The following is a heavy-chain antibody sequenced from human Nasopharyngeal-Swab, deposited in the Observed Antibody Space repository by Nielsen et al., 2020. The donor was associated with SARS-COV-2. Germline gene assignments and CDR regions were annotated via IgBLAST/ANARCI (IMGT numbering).Heavy chain of an antibody. CDR1: GYPFSNYA. Sequence: ESLKISCTGSGYPFSNYAISWVPPAPGQGLEWVSTVDYYGVRTHYADSVKGRFTLSRDNSKNTLYLQMNSLRTEDTAVYYCANIHYYDSSGYHPTGDFQHWGQGTLVTVSS. CDR3: ANIHYYDSSGYHPTGDFQH. CDR2: VDYYGVRT. D-gene: IGHD3-22*01. V-gene: IGHV3-23*01. J-gene: IGHJ1*01.